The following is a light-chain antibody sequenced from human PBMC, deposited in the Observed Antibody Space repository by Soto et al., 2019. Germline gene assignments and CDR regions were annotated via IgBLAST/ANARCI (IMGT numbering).Light chain of an antibody. J-gene: IGKJ4*02. Sequence: EVVLTQSPATLSLSPGERATLSCRASQSVSSNLAWYQQKPGQAPRLLIYGASSRATGIPDRFSGSGSGTDFTLTISRLEPADFAVYYCQQYGTSPLTFGGGTKVDI. CDR2: GAS. CDR1: QSVSSN. V-gene: IGKV3-20*01. CDR3: QQYGTSPLT.